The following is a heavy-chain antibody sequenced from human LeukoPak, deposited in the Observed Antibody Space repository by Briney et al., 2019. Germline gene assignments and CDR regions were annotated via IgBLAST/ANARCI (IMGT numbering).Heavy chain of an antibody. CDR2: VVRSGDGA. D-gene: IGHD1/OR15-1a*01. J-gene: IGHJ3*02. V-gene: IGHV3-23*01. Sequence: GGALRLSCAAPGFSFTTYALGRVRPAPGEGLGLVSTVVRSGDGAYYADSVKGRFAISRDNSKKTVYLQMNGLRGEDTAVYYCARAFPLEQALPAFDIWGQGTMVTVS. CDR3: ARAFPLEQALPAFDI. CDR1: GFSFTTYA.